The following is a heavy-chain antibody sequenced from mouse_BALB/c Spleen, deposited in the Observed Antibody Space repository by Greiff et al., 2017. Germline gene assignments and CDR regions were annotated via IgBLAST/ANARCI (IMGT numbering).Heavy chain of an antibody. V-gene: IGHV2-3*01. CDR3: AKSTLVAGAMDY. D-gene: IGHD2-1*01. Sequence: QVQLKESGPGLVAPSQSLSITCTVSGFSLTGYGVNWVRQPPGKGLEWLGVIWGDGSTNYHSALISRLSINKDNSKNQVFLKLNSLQTDDTATFYCAKSTLVAGAMDYWGQGTSVTVSS. CDR2: IWGDGST. CDR1: GFSLTGYG. J-gene: IGHJ4*01.